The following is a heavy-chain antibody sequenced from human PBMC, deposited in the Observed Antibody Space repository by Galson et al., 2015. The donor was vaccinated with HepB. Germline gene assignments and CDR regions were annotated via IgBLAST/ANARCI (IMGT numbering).Heavy chain of an antibody. D-gene: IGHD3-16*02. Sequence: SVKVSCKASGGTFSSYAISWVRQAPGQGLEWMGGIIPIFGTANYAQKFQGRVTITADKSTSTAYMELSSLRSEDTAVYYCARLKNDYVWGSYRLGPYGMDVWGQGTTVTVSS. CDR3: ARLKNDYVWGSYRLGPYGMDV. CDR1: GGTFSSYA. CDR2: IIPIFGTA. V-gene: IGHV1-69*06. J-gene: IGHJ6*02.